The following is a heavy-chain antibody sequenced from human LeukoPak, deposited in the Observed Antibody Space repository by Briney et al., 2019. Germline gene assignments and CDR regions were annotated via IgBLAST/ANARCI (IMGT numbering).Heavy chain of an antibody. CDR2: IIPILGIA. D-gene: IGHD3-10*01. J-gene: IGHJ4*02. V-gene: IGHV1-69*04. Sequence: GASVKVSCKASGYTFTSYGISWVRQAPGQGLEWMGRIIPILGIANYAQKFQGRVTITADKSTSTAYMELSSLRSEDTAVYYCARGGEGSGFDYWGQGTLVTVSS. CDR3: ARGGEGSGFDY. CDR1: GYTFTSYG.